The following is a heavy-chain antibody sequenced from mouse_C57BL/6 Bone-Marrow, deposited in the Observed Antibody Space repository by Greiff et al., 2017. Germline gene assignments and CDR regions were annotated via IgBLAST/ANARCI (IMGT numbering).Heavy chain of an antibody. Sequence: EVQGVESGGGLVQPKGSLKLSCAASGFTFTTYAMHWVRQAPGKGLEWVARIRSKSSNYATYYADSVKDRFTISRDDSQSMLYLQMNNLKTEDTAMYYCVRDRGPHPLLAYWGQGTLVTVSA. CDR1: GFTFTTYA. CDR3: VRDRGPHPLLAY. J-gene: IGHJ3*01. CDR2: IRSKSSNYAT. V-gene: IGHV10-3*01. D-gene: IGHD3-3*01.